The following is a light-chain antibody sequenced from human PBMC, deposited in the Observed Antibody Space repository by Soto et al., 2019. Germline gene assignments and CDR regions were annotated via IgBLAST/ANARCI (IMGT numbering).Light chain of an antibody. CDR1: QNISSY. Sequence: QMTQSPFSLSASVGERITITCRAGQNISSYLNWYQKKPGKDPKLLIYGSSRLQTGVPSRFSGSGSGTDFNLTISSVQTEDFATYVCQHTYRTPWTFGQGTKVDIK. CDR3: QHTYRTPWT. J-gene: IGKJ1*01. V-gene: IGKV1-39*01. CDR2: GSS.